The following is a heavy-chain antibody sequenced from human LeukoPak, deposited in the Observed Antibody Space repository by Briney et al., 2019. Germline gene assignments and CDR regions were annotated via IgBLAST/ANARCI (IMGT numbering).Heavy chain of an antibody. CDR3: ARVTGYTIEDYFDY. D-gene: IGHD3-9*01. CDR2: VNHSGST. Sequence: SETLSLTCAVYGGSFRGYYWSWIRQPPGKGLEWIGEVNHSGSTNYNPSLKSRVTISVKTSKNQFSLKLRSVTAADTAVYYCARVTGYTIEDYFDYWGQGTLVTVSS. CDR1: GGSFRGYY. J-gene: IGHJ4*02. V-gene: IGHV4-34*01.